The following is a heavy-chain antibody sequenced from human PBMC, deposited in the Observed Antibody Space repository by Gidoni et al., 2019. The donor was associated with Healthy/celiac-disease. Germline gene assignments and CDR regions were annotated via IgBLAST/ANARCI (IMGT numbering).Heavy chain of an antibody. J-gene: IGHJ6*02. V-gene: IGHV3-30*18. D-gene: IGHD3-16*01. CDR3: AKELWVSDYRRSLYYYYGMDV. CDR1: GFTFSSYG. CDR2: ISYDGSNK. Sequence: ESGGGVVQPGRSLRLSCAASGFTFSSYGMHWVRQAPGKGLEWVAVISYDGSNKYYADSVKGRFTISRDNSKNTLYLQMNSLRAEDTAVYYCAKELWVSDYRRSLYYYYGMDVWGQGTTVTVSS.